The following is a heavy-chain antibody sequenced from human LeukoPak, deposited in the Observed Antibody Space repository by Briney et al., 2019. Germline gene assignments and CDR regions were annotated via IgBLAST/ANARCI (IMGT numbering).Heavy chain of an antibody. CDR1: GGSISSSSYY. V-gene: IGHV4-61*05. J-gene: IGHJ4*02. CDR3: ARYMHGSGSCDC. Sequence: SETLSLTCTVSGGSISSSSYYWGWIRQPPGKGLEWIGYIYYSGSTNYNPSLKSRVTMSVDTSKNQFSLKLSSVTAADTAVYYCARYMHGSGSCDCWGQGTLVTVSS. CDR2: IYYSGST. D-gene: IGHD3-10*01.